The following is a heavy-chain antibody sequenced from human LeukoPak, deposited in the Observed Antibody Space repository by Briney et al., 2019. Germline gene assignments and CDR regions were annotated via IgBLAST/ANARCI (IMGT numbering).Heavy chain of an antibody. J-gene: IGHJ6*02. V-gene: IGHV3-30*18. CDR3: AKVFQVVVVIYGMDV. CDR1: GFTFSSYG. Sequence: PGGSLRLSCAASGFTFSSYGMHRVRQAPGKGLEWVAVISYDGSNKYYADSVKGRFTISRDNSKNTLYLQMNSLRAEDTAVYYCAKVFQVVVVIYGMDVWGQGTTVTVSS. D-gene: IGHD3-22*01. CDR2: ISYDGSNK.